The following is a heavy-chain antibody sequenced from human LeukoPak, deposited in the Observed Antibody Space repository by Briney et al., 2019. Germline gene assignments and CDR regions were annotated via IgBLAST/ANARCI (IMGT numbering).Heavy chain of an antibody. CDR2: INPSGGST. Sequence: ASVKVSCKASGYTFTSYYMHWVRQAPRQGLEWMGIINPSGGSTSYAQKFQGRVTMTRDTSTSTVYMELSSLRSEDTAVYYCARDAPSGYDFWSGYFAGYYGMDVWGQGTTVTVSS. CDR1: GYTFTSYY. D-gene: IGHD3-3*01. CDR3: ARDAPSGYDFWSGYFAGYYGMDV. V-gene: IGHV1-46*01. J-gene: IGHJ6*02.